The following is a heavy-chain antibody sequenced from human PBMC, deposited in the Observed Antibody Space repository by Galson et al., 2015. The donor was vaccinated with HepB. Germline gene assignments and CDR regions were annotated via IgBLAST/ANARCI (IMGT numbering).Heavy chain of an antibody. CDR2: VFYRGST. V-gene: IGHV4-39*07. CDR1: GGSISSRSHY. J-gene: IGHJ4*02. D-gene: IGHD3-10*01. Sequence: DTLSLTCTVSGGSISSRSHYWGWIRQPPGKGLEWIGSVFYRGSTYYNPSLRSRVTLSIDTSKNQFSLKLTSVTAADTAVYYCARGAGEFGEFTYYFDYWGQGTLVTVSS. CDR3: ARGAGEFGEFTYYFDY.